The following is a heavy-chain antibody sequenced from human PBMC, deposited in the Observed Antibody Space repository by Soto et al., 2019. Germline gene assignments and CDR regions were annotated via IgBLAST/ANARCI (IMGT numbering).Heavy chain of an antibody. V-gene: IGHV4-39*01. CDR2: IYYSGST. D-gene: IGHD5-18*01. CDR1: GGSISSTRYA. CDR3: ARRASGYSYGVYYFDY. Sequence: SASLSLACAVSGGSISSTRYAGGWISQPRGKGLEWIGSIYYSGSTYYNPSLKSRVTISVDTSKNQFSLKLSSVTAADTAVYYCARRASGYSYGVYYFDYWGQGTLVTVPS. J-gene: IGHJ4*02.